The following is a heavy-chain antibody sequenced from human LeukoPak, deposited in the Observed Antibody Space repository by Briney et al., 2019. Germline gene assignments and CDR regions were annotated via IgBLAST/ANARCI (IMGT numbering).Heavy chain of an antibody. D-gene: IGHD1-14*01. V-gene: IGHV3-48*03. CDR1: GFTFSSYE. Sequence: SGGSLRLSCAASGFTFSSYEMNWVRQAPGEGLQWVSYISSNGSSIYYADPVKGRSTISRDNAKNSLYLQMNSLRAEDTAVYYCARGTPVSVWGQGTLVTVSS. CDR3: ARGTPVSV. CDR2: ISSNGSSI. J-gene: IGHJ4*02.